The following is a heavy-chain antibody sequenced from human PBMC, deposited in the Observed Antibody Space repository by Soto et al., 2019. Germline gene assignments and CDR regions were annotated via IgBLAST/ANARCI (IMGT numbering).Heavy chain of an antibody. CDR3: ARHSRYDILTGSYYYGMDV. V-gene: IGHV5-51*01. Sequence: GESLKISCKGSGYSFTSYWIGWVRQMPGKGLEWMGIIYPGDSDTRYSPSFQGQVTTSADKSISTAYLQWSSLKASDTAMYYCARHSRYDILTGSYYYGMDVWGQGTTVTVSS. CDR1: GYSFTSYW. J-gene: IGHJ6*02. CDR2: IYPGDSDT. D-gene: IGHD3-9*01.